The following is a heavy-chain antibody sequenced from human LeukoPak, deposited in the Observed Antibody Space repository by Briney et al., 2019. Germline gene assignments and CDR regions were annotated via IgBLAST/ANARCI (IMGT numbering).Heavy chain of an antibody. Sequence: GGSLRLSCAASGFTFSSYSMHWVRQAPGKGLEWVAVIPYDGSNKYYADSVKGRFTISRDSSKNTLYLQMNSLRAEDTAVYYCARVVIPTTHGDYWGQGTLVTVSS. CDR3: ARVVIPTTHGDY. CDR1: GFTFSSYS. D-gene: IGHD2-2*01. V-gene: IGHV3-30-3*01. J-gene: IGHJ4*02. CDR2: IPYDGSNK.